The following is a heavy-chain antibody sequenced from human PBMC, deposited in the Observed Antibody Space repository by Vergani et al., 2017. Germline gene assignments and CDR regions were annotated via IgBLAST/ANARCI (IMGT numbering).Heavy chain of an antibody. CDR3: ARSSSSWSNSGGDPFDP. CDR1: GGSISSYY. V-gene: IGHV4-59*01. Sequence: QVHLQESGPGLVKPSETLSLTCTVSGGSISSYYWSWIRQPPGKGLEWIGYIYYSGSTNYNPSLKSRVTISVDPSKNQFSLKLSSMTAADTAVYYCARSSSSWSNSGGDPFDPWGQGTLVTVSS. D-gene: IGHD6-13*01. CDR2: IYYSGST. J-gene: IGHJ5*02.